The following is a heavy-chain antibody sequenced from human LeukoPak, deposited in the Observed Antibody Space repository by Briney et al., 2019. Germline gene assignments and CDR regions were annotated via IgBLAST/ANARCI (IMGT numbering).Heavy chain of an antibody. D-gene: IGHD1-26*01. CDR2: ISSSSSTI. J-gene: IGHJ1*01. Sequence: LTGGSLRLSCAASGFTFSSYSMNWVRQAPGKGLEWVSYISSSSSTIYYADSVKGRFTISRDNAKNSLYLQMNSLRAEDTALYYCAKDRYSGSYYPKYFQHWGQGTLVTVSS. V-gene: IGHV3-48*04. CDR3: AKDRYSGSYYPKYFQH. CDR1: GFTFSSYS.